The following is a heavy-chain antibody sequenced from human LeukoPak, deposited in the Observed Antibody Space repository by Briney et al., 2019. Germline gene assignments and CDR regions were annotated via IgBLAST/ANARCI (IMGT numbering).Heavy chain of an antibody. CDR2: IYYSGST. CDR1: GGSISSYY. V-gene: IGHV4-59*08. J-gene: IGHJ5*02. D-gene: IGHD6-6*01. CDR3: ARHLSIAARPDWFDP. Sequence: SETLSLTCTVSGGSISSYYWSWIRQPPGKGLEWIGYIYYSGSTNYNPSLKSRVTISVDTSKNQFSLKLSSVTAADTAVYYCARHLSIAARPDWFDPWGQGTLVTVSS.